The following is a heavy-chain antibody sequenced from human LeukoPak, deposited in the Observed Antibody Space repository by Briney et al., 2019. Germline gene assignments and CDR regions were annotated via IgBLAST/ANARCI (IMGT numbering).Heavy chain of an antibody. CDR2: FIPDFGAA. J-gene: IGHJ6*03. V-gene: IGHV1-69*05. Sequence: SVKVSCKASGGTFSSYAISWVRQAPGQGLEWMGGFIPDFGAAKYAQQFQGRVIITTDESTSTAYMELSSLRSEDTAVYYCARGQRDPGAGAGSDYYYYYMDIWGKGTTVIVSS. CDR1: GGTFSSYA. D-gene: IGHD6-19*01. CDR3: ARGQRDPGAGAGSDYYYYYMDI.